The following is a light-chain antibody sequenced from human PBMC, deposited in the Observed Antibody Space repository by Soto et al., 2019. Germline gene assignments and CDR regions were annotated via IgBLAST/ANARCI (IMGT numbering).Light chain of an antibody. J-gene: IGKJ4*01. V-gene: IGKV1-39*01. Sequence: DIKMTQSPSSLSSSVGDRVTITCRASQSISSYLTWYQQKPGKAPKLLIYAAFSLQISFPSRFSGSGSGTDFTLTISIRQPEHVATYYSQQSYSTPRTFGGGTKVEIK. CDR3: QQSYSTPRT. CDR2: AAF. CDR1: QSISSY.